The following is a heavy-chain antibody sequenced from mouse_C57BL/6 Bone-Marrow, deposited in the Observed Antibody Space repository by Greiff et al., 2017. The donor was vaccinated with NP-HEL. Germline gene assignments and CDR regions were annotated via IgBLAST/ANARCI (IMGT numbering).Heavy chain of an antibody. Sequence: VNVVESGPELVKPGASVKISCKASGYAFSSSWMNWVKQRPGQGLEWIGRIYPGDGDTNYNGKFKGKATLTADKSSSTAYMQLSSLTSEDSAVYFCARILITTSRGYFDYWGQGTTLTVSS. CDR2: IYPGDGDT. V-gene: IGHV1-82*01. CDR1: GYAFSSSW. D-gene: IGHD1-1*01. CDR3: ARILITTSRGYFDY. J-gene: IGHJ2*01.